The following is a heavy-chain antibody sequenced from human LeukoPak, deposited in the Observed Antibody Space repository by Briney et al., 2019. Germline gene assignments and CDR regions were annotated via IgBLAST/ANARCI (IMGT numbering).Heavy chain of an antibody. CDR1: GDSISRYY. CDR3: AAGYSSSWNPFDY. Sequence: PSETLSLTCTVSGDSISRYYWNWIRQPPGKGLEWIGYIYYSGSSNSNPSLKSRVTISVDTSKNQFSLQLSSVTAADTAVYYCAAGYSSSWNPFDYWGQGTLVTVSS. D-gene: IGHD6-13*01. J-gene: IGHJ4*02. CDR2: IYYSGSS. V-gene: IGHV4-59*08.